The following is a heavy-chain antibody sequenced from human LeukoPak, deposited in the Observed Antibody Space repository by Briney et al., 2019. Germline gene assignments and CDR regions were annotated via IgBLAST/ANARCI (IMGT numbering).Heavy chain of an antibody. Sequence: GGSLRLSCAASGFTFSSYSMNWVRQAPGKGLEWVSSISSSSSYIYYADSVKGRFTISRDNAKNSLYLQMNSLRAEDTAVYYCAREEGWPLRDSSPLDYWGQGTLVTVSS. CDR3: AREEGWPLRDSSPLDY. CDR1: GFTFSSYS. V-gene: IGHV3-21*01. D-gene: IGHD3-22*01. CDR2: ISSSSSYI. J-gene: IGHJ4*02.